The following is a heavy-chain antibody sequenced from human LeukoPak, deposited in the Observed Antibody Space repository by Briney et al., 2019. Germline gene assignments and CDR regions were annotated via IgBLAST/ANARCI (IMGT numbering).Heavy chain of an antibody. CDR1: GGSISSTGYY. CDR2: IYYSGTT. CDR3: ARDHSGSYGWFDP. Sequence: SETLSLTCTVSGGSISSTGYYWDWIRQPPGKGLEWLGSIYYSGTTYYNSSLKSRVTISLNTSKNQFSLKLSSVTAADTAVYYCARDHSGSYGWFDPWGQGTLVTVSS. V-gene: IGHV4-39*02. J-gene: IGHJ5*02. D-gene: IGHD1-26*01.